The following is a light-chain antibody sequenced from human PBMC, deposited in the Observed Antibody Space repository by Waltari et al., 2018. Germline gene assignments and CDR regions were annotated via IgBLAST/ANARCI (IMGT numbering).Light chain of an antibody. Sequence: DIVMTQSPVSLAVSLGERATINCKSSQSVLYSSNNKNYLAWYQQKPGQPPNLLMYWASTRESGVPDRFSGSGSGTDFTLTISSLQAEDVAVYYCQQYYSTPLTFGGGTKVEIK. J-gene: IGKJ4*01. CDR2: WAS. V-gene: IGKV4-1*01. CDR1: QSVLYSSNNKNY. CDR3: QQYYSTPLT.